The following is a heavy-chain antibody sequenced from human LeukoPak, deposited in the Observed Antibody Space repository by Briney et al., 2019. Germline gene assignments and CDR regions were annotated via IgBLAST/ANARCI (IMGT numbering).Heavy chain of an antibody. CDR1: GYTFTSYY. CDR2: INPSGGST. V-gene: IGHV1-46*01. J-gene: IGHJ3*02. D-gene: IGHD2-15*01. CDR3: ARDLPSRPWLLHRLVRKDAFDI. Sequence: GASVKVSCKASGYTFTSYYMHWVRQAPGQGLEWMGIINPSGGSTSYAQKFQGRVTMTRDMSTSTVYMELSSLRSEDTAVYYCARDLPSRPWLLHRLVRKDAFDIWGQGTMVTVSS.